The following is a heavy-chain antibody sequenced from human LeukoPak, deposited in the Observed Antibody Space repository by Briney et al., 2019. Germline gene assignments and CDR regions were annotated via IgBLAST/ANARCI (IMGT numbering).Heavy chain of an antibody. CDR3: AREGGHCSGGSCYFDY. J-gene: IGHJ4*02. Sequence: SVKVSCKASGYTFTSYDINWVRQATGQGLEWMGGIIPIFGTANYAQKFQGRVTITADKSTSTAYMELSSLRSEDTAVYYCAREGGHCSGGSCYFDYWGQGTLVTVSS. V-gene: IGHV1-69*06. CDR1: GYTFTSYD. D-gene: IGHD2-15*01. CDR2: IIPIFGTA.